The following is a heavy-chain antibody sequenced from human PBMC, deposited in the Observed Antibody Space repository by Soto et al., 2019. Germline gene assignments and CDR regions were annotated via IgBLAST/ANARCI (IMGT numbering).Heavy chain of an antibody. CDR1: AYTFTGYY. CDR2: INRNSGGT. D-gene: IGHD3-10*02. Sequence: SLKVSCDASAYTFTGYYVHWVRQAPGQGLEWMGWINRNSGGTNYAQKFQGRVTMTRDTSISTAYMELSRLRSDDTAVYYCVVRGVIAYWGQGTLVTVSS. J-gene: IGHJ4*02. CDR3: VVRGVIAY. V-gene: IGHV1-2*02.